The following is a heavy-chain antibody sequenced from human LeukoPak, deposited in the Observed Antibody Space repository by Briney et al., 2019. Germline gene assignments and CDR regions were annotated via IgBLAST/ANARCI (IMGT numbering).Heavy chain of an antibody. V-gene: IGHV4-61*01. D-gene: IGHD5-24*01. CDR2: ISYSGST. CDR1: GGSISSSSYY. Sequence: PSETLSLTCTVSGGSISSSSYYWGWIRQPPGKGLEWIAYISYSGSTDYNPSLKSRVTISVDTSKNQFSLKLSSVTAADTAVYYCTRDRRDGYNYVDLWGQGTLVTVSS. J-gene: IGHJ5*02. CDR3: TRDRRDGYNYVDL.